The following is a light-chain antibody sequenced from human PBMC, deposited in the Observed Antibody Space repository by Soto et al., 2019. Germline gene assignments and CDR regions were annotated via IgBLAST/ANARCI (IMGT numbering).Light chain of an antibody. V-gene: IGKV3-11*01. CDR2: DAS. CDR1: QSVSSY. CDR3: QQRSNWPPIFT. Sequence: EIVLTQSPATLSLSPGERATLSCRASQSVSSYLAWYQQKPGQAPRLLISDASNRATGIPARFSGSGSGTDFTLTITSLEPEDFAVYYCQQRSNWPPIFTFGPGTKVDFK. J-gene: IGKJ3*01.